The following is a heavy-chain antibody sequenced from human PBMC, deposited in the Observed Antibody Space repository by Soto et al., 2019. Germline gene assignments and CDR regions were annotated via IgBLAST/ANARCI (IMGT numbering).Heavy chain of an antibody. CDR3: TRSIALAGTGAFDL. CDR1: GYNLVDHY. D-gene: IGHD3-3*02. CDR2: INPSPGGP. Sequence: VHLVQSGAEVKKPGASLKVSCKASGYNLVDHYVHWVRQAPGQGLEWMGWINPSPGGPRYTQRFQGRVTITSDTSINTAYLEINRMNSDDTAVYFCTRSIALAGTGAFDLWGQGTLVTVSS. V-gene: IGHV1-2*02. J-gene: IGHJ4*02.